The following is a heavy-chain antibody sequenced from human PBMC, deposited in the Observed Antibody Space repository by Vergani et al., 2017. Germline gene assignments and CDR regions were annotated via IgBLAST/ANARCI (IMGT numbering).Heavy chain of an antibody. CDR1: GGSISSGGYY. Sequence: QVQLQESGPGLVKPSQTLSLTCTVSGGSISSGGYYWSWIRQHPGKGLEWIGYIYYSGSTYYNPSLKSRVTISVDKSKDQFSLKLSSVTAADTAVYYCAREGYYDSSGYYEPTLAFDYWGQGTLVTVSS. J-gene: IGHJ4*02. CDR3: AREGYYDSSGYYEPTLAFDY. CDR2: IYYSGST. V-gene: IGHV4-31*03. D-gene: IGHD3-22*01.